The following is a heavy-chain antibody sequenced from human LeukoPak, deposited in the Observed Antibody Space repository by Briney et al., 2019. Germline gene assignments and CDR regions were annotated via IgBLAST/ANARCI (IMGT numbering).Heavy chain of an antibody. CDR1: GFTFSSYG. V-gene: IGHV3-30*18. CDR3: AKDHTHYYYSSGYFDY. CDR2: ISYDGSNK. J-gene: IGHJ4*02. D-gene: IGHD3-22*01. Sequence: GGSLRLSCAASGFTFSSYGMHWVRQAPGKGLEWVAVISYDGSNKYYADSVKGRFTISRDNSKNTLYLQMNSLRAEDTAVYYCAKDHTHYYYSSGYFDYWGQGTLVTVSS.